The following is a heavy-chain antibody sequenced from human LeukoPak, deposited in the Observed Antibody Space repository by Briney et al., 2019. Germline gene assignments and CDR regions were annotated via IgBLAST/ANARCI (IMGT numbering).Heavy chain of an antibody. CDR2: ISSSSSYM. CDR1: GFTFSSYS. V-gene: IGHV3-21*01. J-gene: IGHJ4*02. CDR3: ARDKFPGSYRFDY. Sequence: PGGSLRLSCAASGFTFSSYSMNWVRQAPGKGLEWVSSISSSSSYMYYADSVKGRFTISRDNAKNSLYLQMNSLRAEDTAVYYCARDKFPGSYRFDYWGQGTLVTVSS. D-gene: IGHD3-16*02.